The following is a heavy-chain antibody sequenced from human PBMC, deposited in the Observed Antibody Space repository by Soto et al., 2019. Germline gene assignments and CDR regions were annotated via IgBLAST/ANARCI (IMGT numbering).Heavy chain of an antibody. D-gene: IGHD4-17*01. J-gene: IGHJ4*02. CDR2: ISGSGGST. Sequence: GGSLRLSCAASGFTFSSYAMSWVRQAPGKGLEWVSAISGSGGSTYYADSVKGRFTISRDNSKNTLYLQMNSLRAEDTAVYYCAKDRHGDYGRRGGSAGFFDYWGQGTLVTVSS. V-gene: IGHV3-23*01. CDR1: GFTFSSYA. CDR3: AKDRHGDYGRRGGSAGFFDY.